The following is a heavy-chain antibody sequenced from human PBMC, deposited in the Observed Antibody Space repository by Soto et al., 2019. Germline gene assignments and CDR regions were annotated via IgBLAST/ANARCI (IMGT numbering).Heavy chain of an antibody. CDR3: VKAQERSAQYFAVVITAFDF. J-gene: IGHJ3*01. D-gene: IGHD3-22*01. Sequence: QVHLVESGGGVVQPGRSLRLSCEGSGFSFSNYGIHWVRQAPGKGLEWVAVISHDGNSHHLADSVRGRFTISRVNSKNTVFLHMTSLRREDSAVYHCVKAQERSAQYFAVVITAFDFWGQGTMVTVSS. V-gene: IGHV3-30*18. CDR1: GFSFSNYG. CDR2: ISHDGNSH.